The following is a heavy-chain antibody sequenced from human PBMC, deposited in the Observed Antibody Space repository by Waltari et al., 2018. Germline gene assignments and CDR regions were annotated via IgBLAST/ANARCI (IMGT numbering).Heavy chain of an antibody. D-gene: IGHD6-19*01. CDR3: ARIYSSGWFYYQWDAFDI. J-gene: IGHJ3*02. CDR2: IDWDDDK. V-gene: IGHV2-70*15. CDR1: GFSLSTSGMC. Sequence: QVTLRESGPALVKPTQTLTLTCTFSGFSLSTSGMCVSWIRQPPGQALEWLARIDWDDDKYYSTSLKTRLTISKDTSKNQVVLTMTNMDPVDTATYYCARIYSSGWFYYQWDAFDIWGQGTMVTVSS.